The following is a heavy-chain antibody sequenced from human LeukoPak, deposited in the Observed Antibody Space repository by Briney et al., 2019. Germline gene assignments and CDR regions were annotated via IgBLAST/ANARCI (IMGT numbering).Heavy chain of an antibody. CDR1: GFTFSSYA. CDR3: ARQETSSYNGAFDI. CDR2: ISYDGSNK. D-gene: IGHD1-26*01. Sequence: GGSLRLSCAASGFTFSSYAVHWVRQALGKGLEWVAVISYDGSNKYYADSVKGRFTISRDNAKNSLYLQMNSLRADDTTVYHCARQETSSYNGAFDIWGQGTMVAVSS. V-gene: IGHV3-30-3*01. J-gene: IGHJ3*02.